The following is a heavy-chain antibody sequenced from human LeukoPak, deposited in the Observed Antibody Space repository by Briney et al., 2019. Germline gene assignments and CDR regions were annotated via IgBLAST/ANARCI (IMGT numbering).Heavy chain of an antibody. V-gene: IGHV1-69*04. CDR1: GGTFSSYV. D-gene: IGHD3-22*01. Sequence: SVKVSRMASGGTFSSYVIRWVRPAPGQGLEWMGRIIPIFGIANYAQKFQGSVTTTADKSTSTAYMVLSRLRSEDTAVYYCARKYYYDSSCCSAHAFDICGQGTMVTVSS. J-gene: IGHJ3*02. CDR2: IIPIFGIA. CDR3: ARKYYYDSSCCSAHAFDI.